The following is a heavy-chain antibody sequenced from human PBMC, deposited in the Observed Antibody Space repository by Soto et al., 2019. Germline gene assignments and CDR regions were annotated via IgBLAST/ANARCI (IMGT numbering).Heavy chain of an antibody. J-gene: IGHJ5*02. V-gene: IGHV1-18*01. D-gene: IGHD2-15*01. CDR3: ARVPIVVVVAAHITNCFDP. CDR1: GYTFTSYG. Sequence: QVQLVQSGAEVKKPGASVKVSCKASGYTFTSYGISWVRQAPGQGLEWMGWISAYNGNTNYAQKLQGRVTMTTDTXXSXAXXELRRLSSDDTAVYSCARVPIVVVVAAHITNCFDPWVQGTLVTVSS. CDR2: ISAYNGNT.